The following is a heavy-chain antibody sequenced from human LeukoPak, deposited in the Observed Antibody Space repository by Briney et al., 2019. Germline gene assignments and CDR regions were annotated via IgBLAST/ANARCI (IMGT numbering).Heavy chain of an antibody. Sequence: GGSLRLSCAASGFTFSSYWMHWVRQAPGKGLVWASRINSDGSSTSYADSVKGRFTISRDNAKNTLYLQMNSLRAEDTAVYYCSREGFGYYYDSSRYYPSEYFQHWGQGTLVTVSS. J-gene: IGHJ1*01. CDR2: INSDGSST. CDR3: SREGFGYYYDSSRYYPSEYFQH. V-gene: IGHV3-74*01. D-gene: IGHD3-22*01. CDR1: GFTFSSYW.